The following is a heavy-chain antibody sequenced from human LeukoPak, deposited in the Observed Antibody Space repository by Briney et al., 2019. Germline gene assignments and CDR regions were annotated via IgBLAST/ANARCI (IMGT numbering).Heavy chain of an antibody. D-gene: IGHD3-10*01. Sequence: GGSLRLSCAASGFTFNTYWMHWVRQAPGKGLVWVSRVSPDGTGTNYAGSVKGRFTISRDNAKNTLYLQLNSLRVEDMAVYYCARGDSSGYRIDYWSQGTLVTVSS. J-gene: IGHJ4*02. CDR2: VSPDGTGT. CDR3: ARGDSSGYRIDY. CDR1: GFTFNTYW. V-gene: IGHV3-74*01.